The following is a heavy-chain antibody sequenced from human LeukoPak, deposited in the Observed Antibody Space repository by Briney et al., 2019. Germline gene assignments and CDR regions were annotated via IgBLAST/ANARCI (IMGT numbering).Heavy chain of an antibody. J-gene: IGHJ3*02. CDR3: AREDAYGDSHAFDI. CDR2: IIPIFGTA. Sequence: ASVKVSCKASGGTFSSYAISWVRQAPGQGLEWMGGIIPIFGTANYAQKFQGRVTITADESTSTAYMELSSLRSEDTAVYYCAREDAYGDSHAFDIWGQGTMVTVSS. CDR1: GGTFSSYA. D-gene: IGHD4-17*01. V-gene: IGHV1-69*13.